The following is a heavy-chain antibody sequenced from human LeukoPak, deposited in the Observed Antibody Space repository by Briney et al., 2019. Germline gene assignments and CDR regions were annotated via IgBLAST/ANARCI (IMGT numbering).Heavy chain of an antibody. CDR3: AKDSRSSGWYNWFDP. V-gene: IGHV3-53*01. Sequence: GGSLRLSCAASGFTVSSNYMTWVRQAPGKGLEWVSVLYSGAGTYYADSVKGRFTISRDNSKNTLYLQMNRLRAEDTAIYYCAKDSRSSGWYNWFDPWGQGTLVTVSS. CDR1: GFTVSSNY. D-gene: IGHD6-19*01. J-gene: IGHJ5*02. CDR2: LYSGAGT.